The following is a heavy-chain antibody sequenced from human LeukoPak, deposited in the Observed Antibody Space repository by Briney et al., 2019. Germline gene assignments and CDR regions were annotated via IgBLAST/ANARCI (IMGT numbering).Heavy chain of an antibody. CDR2: IGTAGDT. J-gene: IGHJ3*02. CDR1: GFTFSSYD. V-gene: IGHV3-13*01. D-gene: IGHD3-10*01. CDR3: AGGLWFGEPWNAFDI. Sequence: PGGSLRLSCAASGFTFSSYDMHWVRQATGKGLEWVSAIGTAGDTYYPGSVKGRFTISRENAKNSLYLQMNSLRAGDTAVYYCAGGLWFGEPWNAFDIWGQGTMVTVSS.